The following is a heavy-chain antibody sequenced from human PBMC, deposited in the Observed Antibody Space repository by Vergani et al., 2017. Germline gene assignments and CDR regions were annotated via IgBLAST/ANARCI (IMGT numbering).Heavy chain of an antibody. CDR3: ARVGVPEMATLYFDY. CDR1: GGTFSSYA. Sequence: QVQLVQSGAEVKKPGSSVKVSCKASGGTFSSYAISWVRQAPGQGLEWMGGIIPIFGTANYAQQFQGRVTITADESTSTAYMELSSLRSEDTAVYYCARVGVPEMATLYFDYWGQGTLVTVSS. V-gene: IGHV1-69*01. D-gene: IGHD5-24*01. CDR2: IIPIFGTA. J-gene: IGHJ4*02.